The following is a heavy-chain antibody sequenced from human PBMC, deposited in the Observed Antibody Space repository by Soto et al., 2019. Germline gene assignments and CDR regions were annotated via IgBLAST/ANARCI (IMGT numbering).Heavy chain of an antibody. CDR1: GFTFSTYE. J-gene: IGHJ6*02. CDR3: ARNYGMDV. CDR2: SGSSGTI. Sequence: AGGSLRLSCAASGFTFSTYEMNWVRQAPGKGLEWVSYSGSSGTIYYADSVKGRFTISRDNAKNSLYLQMNSLRAEDTAVYYCARNYGMDVWGQGTTVTVSS. V-gene: IGHV3-48*03.